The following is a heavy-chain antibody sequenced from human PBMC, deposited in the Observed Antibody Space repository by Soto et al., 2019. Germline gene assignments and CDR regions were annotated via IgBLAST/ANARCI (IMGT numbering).Heavy chain of an antibody. Sequence: GESLKISCKGSGYSFTSYWIGWVRQMPGKGLEWMGIIYPGDSDTRYSPSFQGQVTISADKSISTAYLQWSSLKASDTAMYYCASLLSVAGPRNSSFDIWDQGTMVTVS. V-gene: IGHV5-51*01. J-gene: IGHJ3*02. CDR1: GYSFTSYW. CDR2: IYPGDSDT. D-gene: IGHD1-26*01. CDR3: ASLLSVAGPRNSSFDI.